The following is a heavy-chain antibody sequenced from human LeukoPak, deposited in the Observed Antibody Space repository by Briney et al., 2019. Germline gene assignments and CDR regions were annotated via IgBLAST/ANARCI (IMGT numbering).Heavy chain of an antibody. Sequence: GGSLRLSCAASGFTFSSYGMHWVRQAPGKGLEWVAAISYDGSNTYYADSVKGRFTISRDNSKNTLYLQMNSLRAEDTAVYYCAKNGAVVPAAVLDYWGRGTLVTVST. V-gene: IGHV3-30*18. CDR3: AKNGAVVPAAVLDY. J-gene: IGHJ4*02. CDR2: ISYDGSNT. CDR1: GFTFSSYG. D-gene: IGHD2-2*01.